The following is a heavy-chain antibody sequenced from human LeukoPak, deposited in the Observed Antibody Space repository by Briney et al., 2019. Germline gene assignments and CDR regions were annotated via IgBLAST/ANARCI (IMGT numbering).Heavy chain of an antibody. Sequence: PSEALSLTCAVYGGSFSGYYWSWIRQPPGKGPEWIGEINHSGSTNYNPSLKSRVTISVDTSKNQFSLKLSSVTAADTAVYYCARGAIVVVPAAIWGFDYWGQGTLVTVSS. V-gene: IGHV4-34*01. CDR1: GGSFSGYY. J-gene: IGHJ4*02. CDR2: INHSGST. CDR3: ARGAIVVVPAAIWGFDY. D-gene: IGHD2-2*02.